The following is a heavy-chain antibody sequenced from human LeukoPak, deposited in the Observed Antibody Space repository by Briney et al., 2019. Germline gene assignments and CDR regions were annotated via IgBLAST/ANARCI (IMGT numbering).Heavy chain of an antibody. CDR1: GFTFSTYT. V-gene: IGHV3-21*01. CDR3: ATTGSGSYYDY. CDR2: ISSSSSYI. D-gene: IGHD1-26*01. Sequence: GGSLRLSCAASGFTFSTYTMNWVRQTPGKGLEWVSSISSSSSYIYYADSVKGRFTISRDNAKNSLYLQMNSLRAEDTAVYYCATTGSGSYYDYWGQGTLVTVSS. J-gene: IGHJ4*02.